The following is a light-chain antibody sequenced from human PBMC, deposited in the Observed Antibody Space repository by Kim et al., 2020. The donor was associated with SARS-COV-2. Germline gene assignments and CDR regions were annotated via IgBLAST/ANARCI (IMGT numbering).Light chain of an antibody. CDR3: SSYAGSSNLVV. CDR1: SSDVVPYSY. Sequence: SVPISCSGTSSDVVPYSYVSCYQQHPDRAPKLMIYEVNKRPSGVPDRFSGSKSGNTASLTVSGLQAEDEADYHCSSYAGSSNLVVFGGGTKLTVL. V-gene: IGLV2-8*01. J-gene: IGLJ2*01. CDR2: EVN.